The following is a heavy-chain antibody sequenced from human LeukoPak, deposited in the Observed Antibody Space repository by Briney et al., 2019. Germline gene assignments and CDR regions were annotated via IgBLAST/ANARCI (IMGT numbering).Heavy chain of an antibody. CDR1: GFTFSSYW. CDR3: ARGGHLDY. D-gene: IGHD3-16*01. CDR2: INHNGNVN. J-gene: IGHJ4*02. Sequence: GGFLRLSCAASGFTFSSYWMNWARQAPGKGLEWVASINHNGNVNYYVDSVKGRFTISRDNAKNSLYLQMSNLRAEDTAVYFCARGGHLDYWGQGALVTVAS. V-gene: IGHV3-7*03.